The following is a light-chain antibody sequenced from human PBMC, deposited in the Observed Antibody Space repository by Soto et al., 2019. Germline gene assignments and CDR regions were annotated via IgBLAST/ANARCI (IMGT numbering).Light chain of an antibody. Sequence: QSVLTQPASVSGSPGQSITISCTGTSSDVGSYNYVSWYQQHPGKAPKLMIYEVSNRPSGVSDRFSGSKSGNTASLTISGLQAEDKADYYCSSYTSTATRVFGGGTKLTVL. CDR1: SSDVGSYNY. CDR3: SSYTSTATRV. CDR2: EVS. J-gene: IGLJ3*02. V-gene: IGLV2-14*01.